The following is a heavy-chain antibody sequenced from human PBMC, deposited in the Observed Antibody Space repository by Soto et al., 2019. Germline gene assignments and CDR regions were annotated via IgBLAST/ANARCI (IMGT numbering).Heavy chain of an antibody. D-gene: IGHD6-19*01. V-gene: IGHV1-2*02. J-gene: IGHJ4*02. CDR3: ARGGALDGTSPPFNH. CDR2: INANSGDT. CDR1: GYTFSGHY. Sequence: QVQLVQSGAEVKKPGASVRVSCKASGYTFSGHYMHWIRQAPGQVPEWLGWINANSGDTDRAPKFQDRLTMTRDTSMSTAYMELSRLRSDDTAVYYCARGGALDGTSPPFNHWGQGTLVTVSS.